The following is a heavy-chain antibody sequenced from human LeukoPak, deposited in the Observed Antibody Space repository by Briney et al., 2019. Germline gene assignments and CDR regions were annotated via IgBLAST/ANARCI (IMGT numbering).Heavy chain of an antibody. D-gene: IGHD2-2*01. J-gene: IGHJ3*02. Sequence: GESLKISCKGSGYSFTSYWIGWVRQMPGKGLEWMGIIYPGDSDTRYSPSFQGQVTISADKSISTAYLQWSSLKASGTAMYYCASLDIVVVPAAPDAFDIWGQGTMVAVSS. CDR1: GYSFTSYW. CDR3: ASLDIVVVPAAPDAFDI. V-gene: IGHV5-51*01. CDR2: IYPGDSDT.